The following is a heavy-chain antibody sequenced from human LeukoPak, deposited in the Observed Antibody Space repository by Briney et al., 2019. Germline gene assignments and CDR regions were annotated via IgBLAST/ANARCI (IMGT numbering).Heavy chain of an antibody. CDR3: ARESGKFDY. J-gene: IGHJ4*02. CDR1: GLPLGDFA. Sequence: GGSLRLSCVASGLPLGDFAMHWVRQAPGQGLEWVSLISSDGVSIFFTDSVKGRFSISRDNSKNSLFLEMSSLRTEDTAMYYCARESGKFDYWGQGTLVAVSS. CDR2: ISSDGVSI. V-gene: IGHV3-43*02.